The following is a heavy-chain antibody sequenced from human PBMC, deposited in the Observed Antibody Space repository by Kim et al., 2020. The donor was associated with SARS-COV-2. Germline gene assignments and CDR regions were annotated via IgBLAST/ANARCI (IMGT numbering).Heavy chain of an antibody. V-gene: IGHV1-18*04. CDR3: AREDYTGGVFDI. J-gene: IGHJ3*02. CDR1: GYTFTTYG. CDR2: ISAYNGNT. D-gene: IGHD2-8*02. Sequence: ASVKVSCKASGYTFTTYGISWVRQAPGQGLEWMGWISAYNGNTNYAQKFQGRVTMTTDTSTSTAYMELRSLRSDDTAVYCCAREDYTGGVFDIWGQGTMVTVSS.